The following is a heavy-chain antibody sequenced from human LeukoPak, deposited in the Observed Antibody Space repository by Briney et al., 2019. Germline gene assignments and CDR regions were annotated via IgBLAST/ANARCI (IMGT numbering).Heavy chain of an antibody. J-gene: IGHJ6*03. D-gene: IGHD5-18*01. CDR3: SRDGRYRYGSSKMVCHHLHYIHL. CDR1: GYTFTGYY. V-gene: IGHV1-2*02. CDR2: INADSGGT. Sequence: EASVKVSCKASGYTFTGYYMHWVRQAPGQGLEWMGWINADSGGTNYAQELQGRVTMTRDTAISTAYMELSRLRSEDTAVYYCSRDGRYRYGSSKMVCHHLHYIHLGGKEPT.